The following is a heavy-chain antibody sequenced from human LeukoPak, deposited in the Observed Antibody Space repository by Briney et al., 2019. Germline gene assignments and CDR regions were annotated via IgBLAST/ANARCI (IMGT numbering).Heavy chain of an antibody. J-gene: IGHJ5*02. D-gene: IGHD2-21*01. CDR2: IHPGGFDT. CDR1: GYSFTTYW. Sequence: GESLKISCKASGYSFTTYWIAWVRQMPGKGLECMGIIHPGGFDTKYNPSFQGQVPHSAEKSIRSAYLQWNSLKPPDTAMYYCARIAYDERRASDWFDPWGQGTLVTVPS. V-gene: IGHV5-51*01. CDR3: ARIAYDERRASDWFDP.